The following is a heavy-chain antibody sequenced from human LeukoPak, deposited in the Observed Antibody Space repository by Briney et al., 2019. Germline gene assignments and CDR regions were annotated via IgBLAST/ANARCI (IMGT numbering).Heavy chain of an antibody. J-gene: IGHJ6*03. D-gene: IGHD2-2*02. CDR3: ASHLGYCSSTSCYRYYYYYYYMDV. V-gene: IGHV1-69*02. CDR2: IIPILGIA. Sequence: GASVKVSCKASGGTFSSYTISWVRQAPGQGLEWMGRIIPILGIANYAQKFQGRVTITADKSTSTAYMELSSLRPEDTAVYYCASHLGYCSSTSCYRYYYYYYYMDVWGKGTTVTVSS. CDR1: GGTFSSYT.